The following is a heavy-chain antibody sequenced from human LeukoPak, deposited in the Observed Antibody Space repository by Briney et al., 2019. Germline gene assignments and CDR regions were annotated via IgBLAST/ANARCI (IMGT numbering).Heavy chain of an antibody. CDR1: GFTFSSYW. Sequence: GGSLRLSCAASGFTFSSYWMSWVRQAPGKGLEWVANIKQDGSEKYYVDSVKGRFTISRGNAKNSLYLQMNSLRAEDTAVYYCARDRDFWSGYYYFDYWGQGTLVTVSS. D-gene: IGHD3-3*01. CDR2: IKQDGSEK. J-gene: IGHJ4*02. CDR3: ARDRDFWSGYYYFDY. V-gene: IGHV3-7*01.